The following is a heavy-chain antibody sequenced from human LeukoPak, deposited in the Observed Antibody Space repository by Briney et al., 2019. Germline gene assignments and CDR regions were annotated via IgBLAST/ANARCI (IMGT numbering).Heavy chain of an antibody. CDR1: GFTFTNYA. CDR3: AKDLGTADY. V-gene: IGHV3-30*18. Sequence: GGSLRLSCAASGFTFTNYAMSWVRQAPGKGLEWVAVISYDGSNKYYADSVKGRFTISRDNSKNTLYLQMNSLRAEDTAVYYCAKDLGTADYWGQGTLVTVSS. CDR2: ISYDGSNK. J-gene: IGHJ4*02.